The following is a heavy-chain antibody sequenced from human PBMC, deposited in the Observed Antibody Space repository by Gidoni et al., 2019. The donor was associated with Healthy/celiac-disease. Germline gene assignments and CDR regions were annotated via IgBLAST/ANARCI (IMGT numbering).Heavy chain of an antibody. D-gene: IGHD1-26*01. CDR1: GFPFSSYT. V-gene: IGHV3-48*04. Sequence: EVQLVESGGGLVQPGGSLSLSCAASGFPFSSYTMNWVRQAPGQGLQWVSYIISSSSTIYYADSVKGRFTISRDNAKNSLYLQMNSRRAEDTAVYYCARVPSGSYYRPLWGQGTLVTVSS. J-gene: IGHJ4*02. CDR2: IISSSSTI. CDR3: ARVPSGSYYRPL.